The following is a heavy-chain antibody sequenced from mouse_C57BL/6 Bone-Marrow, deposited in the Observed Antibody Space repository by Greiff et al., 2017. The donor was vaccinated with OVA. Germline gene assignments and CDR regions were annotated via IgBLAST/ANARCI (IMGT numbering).Heavy chain of an antibody. CDR2: IRSKSNNYAT. CDR1: GFSFNTYA. J-gene: IGHJ4*01. Sequence: VQLVESGGGLVQPKGSLKLSCAASGFSFNTYAMNWVRQAPGKGLEWVARIRSKSNNYATYYADSVKDRFTISRDDSESMLYLQMNNLKTEDTAMYYCVRHYYYGSSYAMDYWGQGTSVTVSS. V-gene: IGHV10-1*01. D-gene: IGHD1-1*01. CDR3: VRHYYYGSSYAMDY.